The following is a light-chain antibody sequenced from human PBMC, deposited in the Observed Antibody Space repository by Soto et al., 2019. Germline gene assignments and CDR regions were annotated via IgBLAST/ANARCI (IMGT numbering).Light chain of an antibody. V-gene: IGKV1-5*03. CDR1: ESIYSW. Sequence: DSQMTHSPSTLSASVGDRLTITCRASESIYSWLAWHQQNPGKAPKLLISKASSLQNGVPSRFSGSGSGTDFNLTISSLQPDDLATYYCQKYNPYPPWTFGKGTKVDI. J-gene: IGKJ1*01. CDR2: KAS. CDR3: QKYNPYPPWT.